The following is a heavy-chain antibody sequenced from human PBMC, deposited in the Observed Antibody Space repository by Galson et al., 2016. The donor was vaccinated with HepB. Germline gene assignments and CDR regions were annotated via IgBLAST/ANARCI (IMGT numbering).Heavy chain of an antibody. CDR2: IDAGNANT. Sequence: SVKVSCKASGYSFTTYAMHWVRQAPGQRLEWMGWIDAGNANTKYSQKFQGRVTISRDTSASTASLELSSLRSEDTAVYYCARSSLLEWLLLPHFDYWGQGTLVTVSS. CDR1: GYSFTTYA. J-gene: IGHJ4*02. CDR3: ARSSLLEWLLLPHFDY. D-gene: IGHD3-3*01. V-gene: IGHV1-3*01.